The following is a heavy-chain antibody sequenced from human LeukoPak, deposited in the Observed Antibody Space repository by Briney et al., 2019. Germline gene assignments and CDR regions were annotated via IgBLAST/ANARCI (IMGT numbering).Heavy chain of an antibody. Sequence: SETLSLTCSVSGGSISRISYYWGWIRQPPEKGLEWIGNIYYSGSTYNNPSLESRVIISVDTSKNQFSLKLTSVTAADTAVYYCARQGVVGATGFDYWGQGTLVTVSS. CDR1: GGSISRISYY. V-gene: IGHV4-39*01. CDR2: IYYSGST. D-gene: IGHD1-26*01. CDR3: ARQGVVGATGFDY. J-gene: IGHJ4*02.